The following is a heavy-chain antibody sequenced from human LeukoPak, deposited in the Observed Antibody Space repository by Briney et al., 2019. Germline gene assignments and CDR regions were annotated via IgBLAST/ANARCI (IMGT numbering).Heavy chain of an antibody. CDR1: GFTLSSYW. CDR3: ARVRVGVSTDAFDI. J-gene: IGHJ3*02. V-gene: IGHV3-74*01. D-gene: IGHD1-26*01. Sequence: PGGSLRLSCAASGFTLSSYWMHWVRQAPGKGLVWVSRINSDGSSTSYADSVKGRFTISRDNAKNTLYLQMNSLRAEDTAVYYCARVRVGVSTDAFDIWGQGTMVTVSS. CDR2: INSDGSST.